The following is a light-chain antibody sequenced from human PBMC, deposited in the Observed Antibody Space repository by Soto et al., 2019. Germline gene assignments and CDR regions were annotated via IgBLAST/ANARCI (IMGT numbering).Light chain of an antibody. CDR1: RTLAGNH. J-gene: IGKJ4*01. CDR3: QQYSASHRT. Sequence: PGQRPTLSCRASRTLAGNHLARYQQKPGQAPSLIIHSPSTRAHGIPDRFSASGAGTDFTLTISRLEPEDSAVYYCQQYSASHRTVGAGAKVEIK. V-gene: IGKV3-20*01. CDR2: SPS.